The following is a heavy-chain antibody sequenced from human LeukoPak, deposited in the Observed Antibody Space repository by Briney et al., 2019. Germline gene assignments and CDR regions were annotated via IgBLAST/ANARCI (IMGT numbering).Heavy chain of an antibody. CDR3: ARAGPAAGIDY. V-gene: IGHV3-53*01. D-gene: IGHD6-13*01. J-gene: IGHJ4*02. CDR2: IYSGGST. Sequence: RGSLRLSCAASGFTVSSNYMSWVRQAPGKGLEWVSVIYSGGSTYYADSVKGRFTISRDNSKNTLYLQMNSLRAEDTAVYYCARAGPAAGIDYWGQGTLVTVSS. CDR1: GFTVSSNY.